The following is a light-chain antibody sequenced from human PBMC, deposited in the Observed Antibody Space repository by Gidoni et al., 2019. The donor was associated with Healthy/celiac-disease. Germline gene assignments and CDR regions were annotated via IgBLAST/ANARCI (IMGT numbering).Light chain of an antibody. CDR2: DAS. J-gene: IGKJ5*01. CDR3: QQYDNLPIT. Sequence: DIPIPQSPSSLSASVGDRVTITCQASQDISNYLNWYQQKPGKAPKLLIYDASNLETGVPSRFSGSGSGTDFTFTISSLQPEDIATYYCQQYDNLPITFGQGTRLEIK. V-gene: IGKV1-33*01. CDR1: QDISNY.